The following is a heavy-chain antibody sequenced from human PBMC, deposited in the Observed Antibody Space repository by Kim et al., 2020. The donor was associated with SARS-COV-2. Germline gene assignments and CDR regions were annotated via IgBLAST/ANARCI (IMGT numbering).Heavy chain of an antibody. J-gene: IGHJ4*02. CDR2: ISYDGSNK. Sequence: GGSLRLSCAASGFTFSSYAMHWVRQAPGKGLEWVAVISYDGSNKYYADSVKGRFTISRDNSKNTLYLQMNSLRAEDTAVYYCARGTLFTNTPFGYWGQGTLVTVSS. D-gene: IGHD2-8*01. V-gene: IGHV3-30*04. CDR1: GFTFSSYA. CDR3: ARGTLFTNTPFGY.